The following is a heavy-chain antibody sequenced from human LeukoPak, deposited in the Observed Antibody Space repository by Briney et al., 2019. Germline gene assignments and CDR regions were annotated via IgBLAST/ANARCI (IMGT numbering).Heavy chain of an antibody. CDR3: ARAPMVRGIIIPNLDY. CDR2: IWFDGSNK. V-gene: IGHV3-33*01. CDR1: GSTFSSYA. Sequence: PGGSLRLSSAASGSTFSSYAMHWVRQAPGKGLEWVALIWFDGSNKYYADSVKGRFTISRDNSKKTLYLQMNSLRAEDTALYYCARAPMVRGIIIPNLDYWGQGTLVTVSS. J-gene: IGHJ4*02. D-gene: IGHD3-10*01.